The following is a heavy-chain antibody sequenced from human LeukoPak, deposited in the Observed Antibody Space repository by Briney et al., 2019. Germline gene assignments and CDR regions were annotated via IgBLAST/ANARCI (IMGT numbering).Heavy chain of an antibody. CDR3: ARGRRGFGAFDI. Sequence: ASVTVSLKSSVYTFTIYGISWVRQAPGQGLEWMGWISPYNGNTNYAHNLQGRVTMTTDASTSTAYMELRSLRSDDTAVYYCARGRRGFGAFDIWGQGTMVTVSS. J-gene: IGHJ3*02. CDR1: VYTFTIYG. V-gene: IGHV1-18*01. CDR2: ISPYNGNT. D-gene: IGHD3-16*01.